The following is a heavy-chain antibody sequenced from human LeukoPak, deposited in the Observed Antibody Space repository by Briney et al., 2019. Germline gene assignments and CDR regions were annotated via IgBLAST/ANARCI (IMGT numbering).Heavy chain of an antibody. CDR2: INTNTGNP. Sequence: ASVKVSCKASGYTFTSYAMNWVRQAPGQGLEWMGWINTNTGNPTYAQGFTGRFVFSLDTSVSTAYLQISSLKAEDTAVYYCARPYCSSTSCYFFFGSWGQGTLVTVSS. CDR3: ARPYCSSTSCYFFFGS. V-gene: IGHV7-4-1*02. J-gene: IGHJ5*02. CDR1: GYTFTSYA. D-gene: IGHD2-2*01.